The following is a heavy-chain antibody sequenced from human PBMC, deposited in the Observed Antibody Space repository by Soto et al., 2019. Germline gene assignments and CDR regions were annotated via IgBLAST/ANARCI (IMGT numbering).Heavy chain of an antibody. D-gene: IGHD1-26*01. CDR2: ISYDGSNK. Sequence: GGSLRLSCAASGFTFSSYAMHWVRQAPGKGLEWVAVISYDGSNKYYADSVKGRFTISRDNSKNTLYLQMNNLRLDDTAIYYCGRGRSGQLVVFYWGQGTPVTVSS. V-gene: IGHV3-30-3*01. CDR3: GRGRSGQLVVFY. J-gene: IGHJ4*02. CDR1: GFTFSSYA.